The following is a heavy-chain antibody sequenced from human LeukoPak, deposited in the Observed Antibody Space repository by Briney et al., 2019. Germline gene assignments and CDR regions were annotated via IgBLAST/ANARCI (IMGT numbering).Heavy chain of an antibody. CDR2: IYTSGST. V-gene: IGHV4-4*07. D-gene: IGHD4-17*01. J-gene: IGHJ4*02. CDR3: AREGDGDYGYYFDY. Sequence: PSETLSLTCTVSGGSISRYYWSWIRQPAGEGLEWIRRIYTSGSTNYNPSLKSRVTISVDKCKNQFSLKLSSVTAADTAVYYCAREGDGDYGYYFDYWGQGTLVTVSS. CDR1: GGSISRYY.